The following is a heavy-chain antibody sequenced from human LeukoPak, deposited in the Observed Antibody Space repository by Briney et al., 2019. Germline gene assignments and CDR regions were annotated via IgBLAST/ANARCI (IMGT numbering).Heavy chain of an antibody. V-gene: IGHV3-33*01. CDR2: IWYDGSNK. CDR1: GFTFSSYG. D-gene: IGHD2-15*01. CDR3: ARDRYCSGGSCYSYLDY. J-gene: IGHJ4*02. Sequence: GRSLRLSCAASGFTFSSYGMHWVRQAPGKGLEWVAAIWYDGSNKYYADSVKGRFTISRDNSKNTLYLQMNSLRAEDTAVYYCARDRYCSGGSCYSYLDYWGQGTLVTVSS.